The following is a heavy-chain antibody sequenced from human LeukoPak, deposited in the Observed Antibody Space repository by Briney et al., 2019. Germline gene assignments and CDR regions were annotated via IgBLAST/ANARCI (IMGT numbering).Heavy chain of an antibody. CDR2: IYYGGST. CDR3: ARVDSTGSYPTVFDY. V-gene: IGHV4-39*01. J-gene: IGHJ4*02. CDR1: GGSISSNNYF. Sequence: SETLSLTCAVSGGSISSNNYFWGWIRQPPGKGLEWIGSIYYGGSTYYSPSLKSRVTISADTSKNQFSLKLNSVTAADAAVYYCARVDSTGSYPTVFDYWGQGSLVTVSS. D-gene: IGHD3-22*01.